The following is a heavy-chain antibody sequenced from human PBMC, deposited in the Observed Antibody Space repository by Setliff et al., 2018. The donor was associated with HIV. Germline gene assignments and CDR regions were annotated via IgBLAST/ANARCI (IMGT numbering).Heavy chain of an antibody. CDR3: VSSWYWDFDF. CDR2: VYTDGST. CDR1: GGSIGSGNYY. V-gene: IGHV4-61*09. Sequence: SETLSLTCTVSGGSIGSGNYYWSWIRVPAGKGLEWIGHVYTDGSTNYNPSLNSRVTISVDMSKNQFSLKMNSLTAADTALYYCVSSWYWDFDFWGQGAQVTVSS. J-gene: IGHJ4*02. D-gene: IGHD6-13*01.